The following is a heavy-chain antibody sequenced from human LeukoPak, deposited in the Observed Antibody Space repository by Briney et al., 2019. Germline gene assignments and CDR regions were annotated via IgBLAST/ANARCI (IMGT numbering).Heavy chain of an antibody. CDR3: ASASGSSDAFDI. D-gene: IGHD1-26*01. V-gene: IGHV3-30*03. J-gene: IGHJ3*02. Sequence: GGSLRLSCAASGFTFSSYGMHWVRQAPGKGLEWVAVISYDGSNKYYADSVKGRFTISRDNSKNSLYLQMNSLRAEDTAVYYCASASGSSDAFDIWGQGTMVTVSS. CDR1: GFTFSSYG. CDR2: ISYDGSNK.